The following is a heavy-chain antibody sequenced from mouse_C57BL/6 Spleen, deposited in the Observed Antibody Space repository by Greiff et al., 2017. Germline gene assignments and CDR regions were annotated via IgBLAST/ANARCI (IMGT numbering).Heavy chain of an antibody. CDR3: ARPPDYYGSSSGAN. D-gene: IGHD1-1*01. CDR1: GYTFTSYW. J-gene: IGHJ3*01. CDR2: IYPGSGST. Sequence: QVQLQQPGAELVKPGASVKMSCKASGYTFTSYWITWVKQRPGQGLEWIGDIYPGSGSTNYNEKFKSKATLTVDTSSSTAYMQLRSLTSEDSAVYYCARPPDYYGSSSGANWGQETLVTVSA. V-gene: IGHV1-55*01.